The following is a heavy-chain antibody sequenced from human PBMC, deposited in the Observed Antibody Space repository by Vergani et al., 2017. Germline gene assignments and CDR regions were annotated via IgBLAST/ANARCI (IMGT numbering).Heavy chain of an antibody. V-gene: IGHV3-48*04. Sequence: EVQLVESGGGLVQPGGSLRLSCAASGFTFSSYWMHWVRQAPGKGLEWVSYISSSSSTIYYADSVKGRFTISRDNAKNSLYLQMNSLRAEDTAVYYCARDLYGDYDWYFDLWGRGTLVTVSS. CDR3: ARDLYGDYDWYFDL. CDR2: ISSSSSTI. D-gene: IGHD4-17*01. CDR1: GFTFSSYW. J-gene: IGHJ2*01.